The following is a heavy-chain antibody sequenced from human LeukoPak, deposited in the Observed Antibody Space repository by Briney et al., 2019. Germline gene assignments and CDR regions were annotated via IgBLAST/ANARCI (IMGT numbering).Heavy chain of an antibody. Sequence: GASVNVSCKASGYTFTTYGISWVRQAPGQGLEWMGWINAYNGNTIYAQKLQGRVTMTTDTSASTAYMELRSLRSDDTAVYYCARASDLDSFDYWGQGTLVTVSS. J-gene: IGHJ4*02. CDR1: GYTFTTYG. V-gene: IGHV1-18*01. CDR2: INAYNGNT. CDR3: ARASDLDSFDY.